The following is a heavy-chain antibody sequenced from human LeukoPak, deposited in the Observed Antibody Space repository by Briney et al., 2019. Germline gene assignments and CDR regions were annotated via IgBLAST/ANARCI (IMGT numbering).Heavy chain of an antibody. CDR3: ARDVVGGGNFDY. CDR2: SYYSGST. J-gene: IGHJ4*02. D-gene: IGHD1-26*01. CDR1: GDSINSYY. Sequence: SETLSLTCTVSGDSINSYYWSWIRQPPGKGLEWIGCSYYSGSTNYNPSLKSRVTISVDTSKNQFSLKLSSVTAADTAVYYCARDVVGGGNFDYWGQGTLVTVSS. V-gene: IGHV4-59*01.